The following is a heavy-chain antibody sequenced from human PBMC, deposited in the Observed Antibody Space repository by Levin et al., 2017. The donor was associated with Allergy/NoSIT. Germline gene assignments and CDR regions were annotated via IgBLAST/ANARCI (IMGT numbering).Heavy chain of an antibody. CDR2: INPNSGGT. Sequence: RASVKVSCKASGYIFTGYYVNWVRQAPGQGLEWMGWINPNSGGTNYAQKFQGRVTMTRDTSISTAYMELRRLRSDDTAVYYCASNFDILTGYYDNDGFDIWGQGTMVTVSS. J-gene: IGHJ3*02. CDR3: ASNFDILTGYYDNDGFDI. V-gene: IGHV1-2*02. D-gene: IGHD3-9*01. CDR1: GYIFTGYY.